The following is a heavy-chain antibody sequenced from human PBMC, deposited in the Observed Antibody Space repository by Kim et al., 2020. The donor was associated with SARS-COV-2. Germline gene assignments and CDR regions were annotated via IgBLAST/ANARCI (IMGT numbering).Heavy chain of an antibody. D-gene: IGHD3-10*01. Sequence: KSRFTISRDNAKNSLYLQMKSRRDEDTAVYYCARDQGYYDSGSHSNWFDPWGQGTLVTVSS. J-gene: IGHJ5*02. CDR3: ARDQGYYDSGSHSNWFDP. V-gene: IGHV3-48*02.